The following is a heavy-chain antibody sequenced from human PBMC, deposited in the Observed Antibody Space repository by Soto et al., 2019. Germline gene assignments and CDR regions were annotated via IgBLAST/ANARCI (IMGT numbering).Heavy chain of an antibody. V-gene: IGHV5-51*01. CDR2: IYPGDSDT. Sequence: GESLKISCKGSGYSFVTYWIGWVRQMPGKGLEWMGIIYPGDSDTRYSPSFQGQVAISADKSISTAYLQWSSLKASDTAMYYCASLRSELRYEGSFDDWGQGTPVTVSS. CDR3: ASLRSELRYEGSFDD. D-gene: IGHD4-17*01. CDR1: GYSFVTYW. J-gene: IGHJ4*02.